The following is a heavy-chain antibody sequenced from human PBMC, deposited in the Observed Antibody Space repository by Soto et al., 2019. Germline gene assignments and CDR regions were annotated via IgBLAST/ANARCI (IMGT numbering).Heavy chain of an antibody. Sequence: GGSLRLSCSASGFTFSSYAMHWVRQAPGKGLEYVSAIRSNGGSTYYADSVKGRFTISRDNSKNTLYLQMSSLRAEDTAVYYCVNQGDGYNLLDYWGQGTLVTVSS. CDR2: IRSNGGST. V-gene: IGHV3-64D*08. CDR1: GFTFSSYA. J-gene: IGHJ4*02. D-gene: IGHD5-12*01. CDR3: VNQGDGYNLLDY.